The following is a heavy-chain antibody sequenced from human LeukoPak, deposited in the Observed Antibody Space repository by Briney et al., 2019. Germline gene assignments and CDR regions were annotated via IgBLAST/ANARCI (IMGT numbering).Heavy chain of an antibody. CDR3: AKALYGDYNWFDP. J-gene: IGHJ5*02. Sequence: GGSLRLSCAASGFTFSSYGMHWVRQAPGKGLEWVAVIWYDGSNKYYADSVKGRFIISRDNSKNTLYLQMNSLRAEDTAVYYCAKALYGDYNWFDPWGQGTLVTVSS. D-gene: IGHD4-17*01. CDR1: GFTFSSYG. CDR2: IWYDGSNK. V-gene: IGHV3-33*06.